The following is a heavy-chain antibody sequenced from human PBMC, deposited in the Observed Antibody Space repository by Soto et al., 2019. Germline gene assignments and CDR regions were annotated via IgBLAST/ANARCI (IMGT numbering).Heavy chain of an antibody. CDR3: ARGNGFPDAFDI. J-gene: IGHJ3*02. D-gene: IGHD2-8*01. V-gene: IGHV3-30*03. Sequence: GGSRRLSCAASGCTFSSYGMHWVRQAPGKGLEWVAVISYDGSNKYYADSVKGRFTISRDNSKNTLYLQMNSLRAEDTAVYYCARGNGFPDAFDIWGQGTMVTVSS. CDR2: ISYDGSNK. CDR1: GCTFSSYG.